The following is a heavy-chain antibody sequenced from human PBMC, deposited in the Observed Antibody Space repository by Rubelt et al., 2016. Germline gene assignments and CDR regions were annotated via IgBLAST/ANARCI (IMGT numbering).Heavy chain of an antibody. V-gene: IGHV2-5*02. CDR1: GFSLSTSGVG. J-gene: IGHJ6*02. D-gene: IGHD3-3*01. CDR2: IYWDDDK. CDR3: ARGGYYTYYYYYGMDV. Sequence: QITLKESGPTLVKPTQTLTLTCTFSGFSLSTSGVGVGWIRQPPGKALEWLARIYWDDDKRYSPSLKSRLTITKDTSKNQVVLKMTNMDPVDTATYYWARGGYYTYYYYYGMDVWGQGTTVTVSS.